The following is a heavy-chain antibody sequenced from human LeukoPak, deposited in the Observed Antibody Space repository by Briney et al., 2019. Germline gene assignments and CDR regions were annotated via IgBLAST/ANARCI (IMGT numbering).Heavy chain of an antibody. CDR2: IQNGGDS. CDR3: ARGMGRFCTSSSCYLSFVY. CDR1: GSSISNGFF. D-gene: IGHD2-2*01. V-gene: IGHV4-38-2*02. Sequence: SETLSLTCNVSGSSISNGFFWAWIRQSPGKGLEWIGSIQNGGDSYYNPSLKSRTTMSVDTSKDQFSLKLTSVTAADTAVFYCARGMGRFCTSSSCYLSFVYWGQGILVTVSS. J-gene: IGHJ4*02.